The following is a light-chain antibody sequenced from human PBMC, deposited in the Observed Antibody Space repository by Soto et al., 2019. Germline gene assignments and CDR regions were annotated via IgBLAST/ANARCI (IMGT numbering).Light chain of an antibody. V-gene: IGKV4-1*01. CDR2: WAS. CDR3: QQYYSTPRGT. J-gene: IGKJ2*01. Sequence: DIVMTQSPDSLAVSLGERATINCKSSQSVLYSSNNKNYLAWYQQKPGQPPKLLIYWASTRESGVPDRFSGSGSGTDFTLTISSLQAEDVAVYYCQQYYSTPRGTFGHGTKLEIK. CDR1: QSVLYSSNNKNY.